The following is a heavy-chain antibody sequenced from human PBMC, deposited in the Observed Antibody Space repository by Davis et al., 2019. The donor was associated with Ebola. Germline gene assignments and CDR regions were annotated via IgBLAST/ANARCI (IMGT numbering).Heavy chain of an antibody. D-gene: IGHD3-10*01. CDR3: AKKSGYYGSGSQYYFDY. V-gene: IGHV3-23*01. Sequence: GESLKISCAASGFIFSNFAMSWVRQPPGKGLEWVSGIGGDGVATYDIDSVKGRFTISRDNSKNTLYLQMNSLRAEDTAVYYCAKKSGYYGSGSQYYFDYWGQGTLVTISS. CDR2: IGGDGVAT. CDR1: GFIFSNFA. J-gene: IGHJ4*02.